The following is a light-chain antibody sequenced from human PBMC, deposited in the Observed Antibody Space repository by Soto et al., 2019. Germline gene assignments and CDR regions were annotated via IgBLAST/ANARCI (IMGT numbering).Light chain of an antibody. CDR3: AAWDDRLRGYV. V-gene: IGLV1-47*01. J-gene: IGLJ1*01. CDR1: TSNIGTNA. Sequence: QSVLSQSASASGTPGPTVTISCSGGTSNIGTNAVYWFQLLPGTAPKLLIYYSNHRPSGISDRFSGSKSGTSASLAISGLRPEDEADYYCAAWDDRLRGYVFATGTKVTVL. CDR2: YSN.